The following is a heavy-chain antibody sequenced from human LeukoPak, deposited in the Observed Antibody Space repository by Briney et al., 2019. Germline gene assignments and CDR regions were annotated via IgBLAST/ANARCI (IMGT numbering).Heavy chain of an antibody. CDR2: ISGSGDSA. CDR3: AKDRGNYGDYVGWFDL. J-gene: IGHJ5*02. Sequence: PGGSLRLSCAASGFTFSSYAVSWVGQAPGKGLEWVSAISGSGDSAYYADSVKGRFTMSRDNSKNTLYLQMSSLRAEDTAIYYCAKDRGNYGDYVGWFDLWGQGTLVTVSS. V-gene: IGHV3-23*01. D-gene: IGHD4-17*01. CDR1: GFTFSSYA.